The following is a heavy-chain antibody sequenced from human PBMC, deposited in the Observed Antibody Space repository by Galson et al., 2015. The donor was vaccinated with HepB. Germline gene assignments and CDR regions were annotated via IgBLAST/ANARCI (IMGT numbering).Heavy chain of an antibody. D-gene: IGHD3-3*01. CDR2: IKEDGSLK. Sequence: SLRLSCXASGFALSTSWMTWVRQAPGKGLEWVAHIKEDGSLKNYVDSVKGRFTISRDNAKNSLYLEINSLRAEDTAVYYCARDTGFFRFDCWGQGTLVTVSS. V-gene: IGHV3-7*03. J-gene: IGHJ4*02. CDR1: GFALSTSW. CDR3: ARDTGFFRFDC.